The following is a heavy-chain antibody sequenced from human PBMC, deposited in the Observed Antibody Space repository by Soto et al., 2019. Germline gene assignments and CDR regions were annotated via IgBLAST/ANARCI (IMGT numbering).Heavy chain of an antibody. CDR1: GGSFSGYY. V-gene: IGHV4-34*01. CDR2: INHSGST. J-gene: IGHJ5*02. Sequence: QVQLQQWGAGLLKPSETLSLTCAVYGGSFSGYYWSWIRQPPGKGLEWIGEINHSGSTNYNPSLKSRVTISVDTSKSRFTLKRSSVTAADTAVYYCARGKSIAARPDWFETWGQGTLVTVSS. D-gene: IGHD6-6*01. CDR3: ARGKSIAARPDWFET.